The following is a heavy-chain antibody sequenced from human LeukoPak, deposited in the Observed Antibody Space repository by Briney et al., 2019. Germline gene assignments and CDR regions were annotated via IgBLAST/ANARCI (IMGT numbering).Heavy chain of an antibody. Sequence: ASVKVSCKASGGTFSSYAISWVRQAPGQGLEWMGGIIPIFGTANYAQKFQGRVTSNADESTSTAYMELSSLRSEDTAVYYCARSGVTIFGVVKYYYMDVWGKGTTVTVSS. CDR3: ARSGVTIFGVVKYYYMDV. J-gene: IGHJ6*03. D-gene: IGHD3-3*01. V-gene: IGHV1-69*13. CDR2: IIPIFGTA. CDR1: GGTFSSYA.